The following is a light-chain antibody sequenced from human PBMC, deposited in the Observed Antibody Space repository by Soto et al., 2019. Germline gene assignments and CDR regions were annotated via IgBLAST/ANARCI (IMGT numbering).Light chain of an antibody. CDR1: QGVSTSY. Sequence: IVLKQSPGPPALSPWEKANPSRRARQGVSTSYLARYHQKPGQAPWLLIYGASSRATGIPDRFSGSGSGTDFTLTISRLEPEDFAVYYCQQYGSSPWTFGQGTKVEIK. J-gene: IGKJ1*01. CDR2: GAS. V-gene: IGKV3-20*01. CDR3: QQYGSSPWT.